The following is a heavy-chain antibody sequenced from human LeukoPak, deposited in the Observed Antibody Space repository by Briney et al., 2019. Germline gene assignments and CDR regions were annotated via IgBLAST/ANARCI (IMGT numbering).Heavy chain of an antibody. J-gene: IGHJ5*02. V-gene: IGHV4-4*02. CDR1: GGSISSSNW. D-gene: IGHD3-9*01. CDR2: IYHSGST. Sequence: SETLSLTCAVSGGSISSSNWWSWVRQPPGKGLEWIGEIYHSGSTNCNPSLKSRATISVDKSKNQFSLKLSSVTAADTAVYYCARDDRGYDIHNWFDPWGQGTLVTVSS. CDR3: ARDDRGYDIHNWFDP.